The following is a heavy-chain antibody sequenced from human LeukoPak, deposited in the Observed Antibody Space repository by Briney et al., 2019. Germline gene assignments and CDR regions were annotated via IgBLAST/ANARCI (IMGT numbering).Heavy chain of an antibody. V-gene: IGHV3-49*04. D-gene: IGHD3-10*01. CDR2: IRSKAYGGTT. Sequence: PGRALRLSCTASGXTFGDYAMSWVRQAPGKGLEWVGFIRSKAYGGTTEYAASVKGRFTISRDDSRSIAYLQMSSLKTEDTAVYYCTRARASYYFDYWGQGTLVTVSS. CDR3: TRARASYYFDY. CDR1: GXTFGDYA. J-gene: IGHJ4*02.